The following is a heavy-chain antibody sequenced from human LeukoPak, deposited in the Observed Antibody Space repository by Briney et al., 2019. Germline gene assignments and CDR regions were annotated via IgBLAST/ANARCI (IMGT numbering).Heavy chain of an antibody. CDR3: ARERVSTVTSYYYYYGMDV. Sequence: ASVKVSCKASGYTFTSYGISWVRQAPGQGLEWVGWISAYNCNTNYAQKLQGRITMTTDTSTSTDYMELRSLRSDDTAVYYCARERVSTVTSYYYYYGMDVWGQGTTVTVSS. V-gene: IGHV1-18*01. D-gene: IGHD4-17*01. J-gene: IGHJ6*02. CDR1: GYTFTSYG. CDR2: ISAYNCNT.